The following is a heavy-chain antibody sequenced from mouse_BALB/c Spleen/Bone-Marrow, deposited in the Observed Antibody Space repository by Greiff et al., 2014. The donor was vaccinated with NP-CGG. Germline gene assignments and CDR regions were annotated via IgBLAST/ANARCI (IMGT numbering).Heavy chain of an antibody. CDR2: ITYSGNT. V-gene: IGHV3-8*02. CDR3: TRDYYGP. CDR1: GDSITSGY. J-gene: IGHJ2*01. Sequence: VQLKESGPSLVKPSQTLSLTCSVTGDSITSGYWNWIRKFPGNKLEYMGYITYSGNTYYNPFLISRISITRDTSKNQYYLQLNSVTTEDTATYYCTRDYYGPWGQGTTLTVSS. D-gene: IGHD1-2*01.